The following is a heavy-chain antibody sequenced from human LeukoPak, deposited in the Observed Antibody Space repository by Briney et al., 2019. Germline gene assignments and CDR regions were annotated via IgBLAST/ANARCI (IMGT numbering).Heavy chain of an antibody. Sequence: GRSLRLSCAASGFTFDDYAVHWVRQAPGKGLEWVSGISWNSGSIGYADSVKGRFTISRDNAKNSLYLQMNSLRAEDTALYYCAKDMDYSSSSLDYWGQGTLVTVSS. D-gene: IGHD6-6*01. CDR2: ISWNSGSI. CDR3: AKDMDYSSSSLDY. CDR1: GFTFDDYA. V-gene: IGHV3-9*01. J-gene: IGHJ4*02.